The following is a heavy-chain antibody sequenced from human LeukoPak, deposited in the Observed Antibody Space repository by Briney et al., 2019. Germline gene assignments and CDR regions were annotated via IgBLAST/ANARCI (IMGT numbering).Heavy chain of an antibody. V-gene: IGHV1-18*01. Sequence: ASVKVSCKASGYTFTSYGISWVRQAPGQGLEWMGWISAYNGNTNYAQKLQGRVTMTTDTSTSTAHMELRSLRSDDTAVYYCARDGSYYDFWSGYYPYYYYGMDVWGQGTTVTVSS. CDR3: ARDGSYYDFWSGYYPYYYYGMDV. CDR2: ISAYNGNT. D-gene: IGHD3-3*01. CDR1: GYTFTSYG. J-gene: IGHJ6*02.